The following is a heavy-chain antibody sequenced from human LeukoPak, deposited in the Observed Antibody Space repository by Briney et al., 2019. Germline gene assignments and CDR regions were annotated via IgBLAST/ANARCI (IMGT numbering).Heavy chain of an antibody. CDR1: SDSISSYY. Sequence: SETLSLTCTVSSDSISSYYWSWIRQPPGRGLKWIGYIHSGGGTRYNSSLKSRVTISVDTAKNQFSLRLSTVTAADTAVYYCTRAPVNCRGDYCYPNWFDSWGQGTLVTVSS. CDR2: IHSGGGT. D-gene: IGHD2-15*01. CDR3: TRAPVNCRGDYCYPNWFDS. J-gene: IGHJ5*01. V-gene: IGHV4-59*01.